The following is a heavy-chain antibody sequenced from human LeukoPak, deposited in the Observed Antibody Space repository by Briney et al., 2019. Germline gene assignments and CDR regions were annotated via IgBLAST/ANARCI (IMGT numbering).Heavy chain of an antibody. CDR2: LNPTSGKS. CDR1: GYAFTNYD. CDR3: ARFSPDENHGDYAFDY. V-gene: IGHV1-8*01. J-gene: IGHJ4*02. Sequence: VKVSSKAYGYAFTNYDINWVRQATGQGLGWIGWLNPTSGKSGYAQELQGRVTMTRDTSTSTAYMELSSLTSEDTALYYCARFSPDENHGDYAFDYWGQGTLVTVSS. D-gene: IGHD4-17*01.